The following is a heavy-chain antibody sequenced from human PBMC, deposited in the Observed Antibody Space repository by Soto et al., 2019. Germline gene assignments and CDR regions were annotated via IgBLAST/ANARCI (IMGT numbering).Heavy chain of an antibody. Sequence: SETLSLTCAVYGGSFSGYFWNWIRQPPGKGLEWIGEINHSGSTNYNPSLKSRVTISVDTSKNQFSLKLSSVTAADTAVYYCTYCSSTSCYRAKLDYWGQGGLVTVSS. CDR1: GGSFSGYF. CDR2: INHSGST. CDR3: TYCSSTSCYRAKLDY. D-gene: IGHD2-2*02. J-gene: IGHJ4*02. V-gene: IGHV4-34*01.